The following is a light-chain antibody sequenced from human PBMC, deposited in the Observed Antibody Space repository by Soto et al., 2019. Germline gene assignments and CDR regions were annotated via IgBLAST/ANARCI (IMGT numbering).Light chain of an antibody. CDR2: GAS. Sequence: IAMRQSPATLFLTPGERATLSWRASQSVSPNLAWYQHKPGQAPRVPIYGASTRATGIPARFSGSGTGTDCTLTISRLQNEDFAVYYCQQYGSSTITFGQGARLENK. CDR1: QSVSPN. V-gene: IGKV3-15*01. J-gene: IGKJ5*01. CDR3: QQYGSSTIT.